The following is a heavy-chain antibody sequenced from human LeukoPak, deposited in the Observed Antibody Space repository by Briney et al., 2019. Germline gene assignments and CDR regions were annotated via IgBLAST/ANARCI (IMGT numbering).Heavy chain of an antibody. CDR2: INHSGST. V-gene: IGHV4-34*01. Sequence: PSVTLSLTCAVYGGSFSGYYWSWIRQPPGKGLEWIGEINHSGSTNYNPSLKSRVTISVDTSKDQFSLKLSSVTAADTAVYYCARGNNVDTAMDLDYWGQGTLVTVSS. CDR3: ARGNNVDTAMDLDY. CDR1: GGSFSGYY. J-gene: IGHJ4*02. D-gene: IGHD5-18*01.